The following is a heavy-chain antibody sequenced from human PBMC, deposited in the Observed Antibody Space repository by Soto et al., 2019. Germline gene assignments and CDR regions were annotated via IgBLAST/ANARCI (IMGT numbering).Heavy chain of an antibody. CDR3: ARIKWGLNYYNGMDV. CDR1: GYSFSDYF. J-gene: IGHJ6*02. Sequence: ASVRVSCKPSGYSFSDYFIQWVRQAPGQGLEWVAWINPKTAATNYAKKFQGRVSLTWDTSSTTAYMELTRLRPDDTAVYYCARIKWGLNYYNGMDVWGQGTTVTVSS. D-gene: IGHD1-26*01. CDR2: INPKTAAT. V-gene: IGHV1-2*02.